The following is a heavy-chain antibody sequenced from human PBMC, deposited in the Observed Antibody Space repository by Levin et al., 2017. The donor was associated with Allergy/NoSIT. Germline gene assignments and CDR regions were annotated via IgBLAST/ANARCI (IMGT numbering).Heavy chain of an antibody. J-gene: IGHJ4*02. CDR1: GFTFSSYG. V-gene: IGHV3-33*01. CDR2: IWYDGSNK. Sequence: GGSLRLSCAASGFTFSSYGMHWVRQAPGKGLEWVAVIWYDGSNKYYADSVKGRFTISRDNSKNTLYLQMNSLRAEDTAVYYCARDPSTYYFDYWGQGTLVTVSS. CDR3: ARDPSTYYFDY. D-gene: IGHD2/OR15-2a*01.